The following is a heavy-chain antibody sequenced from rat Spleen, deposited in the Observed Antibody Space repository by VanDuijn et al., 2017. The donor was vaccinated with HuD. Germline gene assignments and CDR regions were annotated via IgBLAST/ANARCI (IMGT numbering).Heavy chain of an antibody. CDR3: AVAGYGY. J-gene: IGHJ3*01. Sequence: EVKLVESGGGLVQPGRSLKLSCAASGFNFNDYWMGWVRQAPGKGLEWVSSISSDGFNTYYPDSVKGRFTISRANSENTVQLQMNSLKSEDTATYYCAVAGYGYWGQGTLVTVSS. CDR2: ISSDGFNT. CDR1: GFNFNDYW. V-gene: IGHV5-58*01.